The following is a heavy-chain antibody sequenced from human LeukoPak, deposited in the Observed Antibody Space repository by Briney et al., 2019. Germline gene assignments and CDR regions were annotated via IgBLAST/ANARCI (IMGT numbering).Heavy chain of an antibody. Sequence: SETLSLTCSVSGGSISSYYWSWIRQPAGKGREWIGRIYTTGNTDYNPSLKSRVTMSVDTSKNQFSLNLSSVTAADTAVYYCARDARGWSGFDYWGQGTLATVSS. D-gene: IGHD3-3*01. J-gene: IGHJ4*02. V-gene: IGHV4-4*07. CDR3: ARDARGWSGFDY. CDR1: GGSISSYY. CDR2: IYTTGNT.